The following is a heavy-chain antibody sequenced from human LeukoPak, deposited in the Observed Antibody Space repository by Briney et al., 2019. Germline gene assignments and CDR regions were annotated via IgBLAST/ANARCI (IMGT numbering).Heavy chain of an antibody. CDR3: ARDPTVNDYAPNSVDY. CDR1: GYTLTELS. D-gene: IGHD4-23*01. J-gene: IGHJ4*02. CDR2: FDPEDGET. V-gene: IGHV1-24*01. Sequence: ASVKASCKVSGYTLTELSMHWVRQAPGKGLEWMGGFDPEDGETIYAQKFQGRVTMTEDTSTDTAYMELSSLRSEDTAVYYCARDPTVNDYAPNSVDYWGQGTLVTVSS.